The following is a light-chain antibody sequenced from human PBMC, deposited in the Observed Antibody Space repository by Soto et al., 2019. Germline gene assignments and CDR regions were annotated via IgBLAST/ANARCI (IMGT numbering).Light chain of an antibody. V-gene: IGKV3-15*01. CDR1: QSVDSN. CDR2: GAS. CDR3: KQYDNWPT. J-gene: IGKJ1*01. Sequence: EVLMTQSPDTLSLSAGDRVTLSCRASQSVDSNLAWYQQKPGQAPRLLIYGASTRATGIQARFSGSGSGTEFTLTMRSLQSEDFALYYCKQYDNWPTCGQGTKVDIK.